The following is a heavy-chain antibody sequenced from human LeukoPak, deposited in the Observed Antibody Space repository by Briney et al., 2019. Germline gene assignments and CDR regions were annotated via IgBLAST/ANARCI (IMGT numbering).Heavy chain of an antibody. V-gene: IGHV1-69*06. Sequence: GASVKVSCKASGGTFSNYAINWVRQAPGQGLEWMGGITPIFGTANYVQKFQGRVTIIADKSTRTAYMELSRLRSEDTAIYYCARASSDDTAMATPFAYWGQGTLVTVSS. CDR3: ARASSDDTAMATPFAY. CDR1: GGTFSNYA. J-gene: IGHJ4*02. CDR2: ITPIFGTA. D-gene: IGHD5-18*01.